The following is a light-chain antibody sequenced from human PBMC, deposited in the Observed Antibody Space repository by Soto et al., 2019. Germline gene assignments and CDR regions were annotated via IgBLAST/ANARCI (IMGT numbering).Light chain of an antibody. V-gene: IGKV1-6*01. Sequence: IQMTQSPSSLSASVGDRVTITCRASQGIRNDLDWFQQKPGKAPKLLIYAASNLQSGVPARFSGSGSGTDFTLTISSLQPEDFATYYCLQKYFYPFTFGHGTKVDIK. CDR3: LQKYFYPFT. CDR1: QGIRND. CDR2: AAS. J-gene: IGKJ3*01.